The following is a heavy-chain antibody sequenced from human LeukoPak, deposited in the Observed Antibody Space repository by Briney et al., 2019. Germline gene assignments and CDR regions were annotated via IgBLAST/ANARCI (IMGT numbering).Heavy chain of an antibody. D-gene: IGHD5-12*01. J-gene: IGHJ4*02. Sequence: GGSLRLSCAAPGFTFDDYTMHWVRQAPGKGLEWVSLISWDGGSTYYADSVKGRFTISRDNSKNSLYLQMNSLRTEDTALYYCAKDIEWLRLGHGVDYWGQGTLVTVSS. CDR1: GFTFDDYT. V-gene: IGHV3-43*01. CDR2: ISWDGGST. CDR3: AKDIEWLRLGHGVDY.